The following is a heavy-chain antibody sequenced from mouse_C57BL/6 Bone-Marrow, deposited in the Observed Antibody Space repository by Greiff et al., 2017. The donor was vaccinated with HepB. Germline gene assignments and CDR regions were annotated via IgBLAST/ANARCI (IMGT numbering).Heavy chain of an antibody. CDR1: GYTFTSYW. D-gene: IGHD1-1*01. CDR2: IDPSDSYT. V-gene: IGHV1-59*01. J-gene: IGHJ2*01. CDR3: ARGGNYYGSTSYFDY. Sequence: QVQLKQPGAELVRPGTSVKLSCKASGYTFTSYWMHWVKQRPGQGLEWIGVIDPSDSYTNYNQKFKGKATLTVDTSSSTAYMHLSSLTSEDSAVYYCARGGNYYGSTSYFDYWGQGTTLTVSS.